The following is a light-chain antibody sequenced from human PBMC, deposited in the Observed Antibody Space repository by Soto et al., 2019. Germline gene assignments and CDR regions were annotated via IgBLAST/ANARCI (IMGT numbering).Light chain of an antibody. J-gene: IGKJ4*01. Sequence: EIVLTQSPGTLSLSPGERATLSCRASQIFPSSYLAWYQQTPGQAPRLLIYGASSRATGIPDGFSGSGSGTDFILTISRLEPEDFAVYYCQHYDSSPTFGGGTKVEIK. CDR1: QIFPSSY. V-gene: IGKV3-20*01. CDR2: GAS. CDR3: QHYDSSPT.